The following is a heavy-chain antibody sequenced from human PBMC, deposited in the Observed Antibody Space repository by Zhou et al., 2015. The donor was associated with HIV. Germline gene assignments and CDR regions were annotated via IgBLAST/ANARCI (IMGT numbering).Heavy chain of an antibody. CDR2: IIPIFGTA. D-gene: IGHD3/OR15-3a*01. Sequence: QVHLMQSGAEVKKPGSSVKVSCKASGVTFSNYAISWVRQAPGQGLEWMGGIIPIFGTANYAQKFQGRVTITADESTSTAYMELSSLRSEDAAVYYCARSSGNYDFAFDIWGQGTRIIVSS. J-gene: IGHJ3*02. CDR3: ARSSGNYDFAFDI. V-gene: IGHV1-69*01. CDR1: GVTFSNYA.